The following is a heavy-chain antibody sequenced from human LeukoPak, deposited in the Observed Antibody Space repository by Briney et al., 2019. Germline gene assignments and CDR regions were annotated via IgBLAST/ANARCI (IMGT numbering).Heavy chain of an antibody. J-gene: IGHJ4*02. CDR2: INPSGGST. CDR1: GYTFTSYY. CDR3: ARGSSQESTASIRGIDY. Sequence: GASVKVSCKASGYTFTSYYMHWVRQAPGQGLEWMGIINPSGGSTSYAQKFQGRVTMTRDTSTSTVYMELSSLRSEDTAVYYCARGSSQESTASIRGIDYWGQGTLVTVSS. D-gene: IGHD3-16*01. V-gene: IGHV1-46*01.